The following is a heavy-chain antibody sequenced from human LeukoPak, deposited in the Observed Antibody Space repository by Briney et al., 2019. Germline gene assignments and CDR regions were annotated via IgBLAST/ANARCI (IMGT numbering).Heavy chain of an antibody. Sequence: KSSETLSLTCTVSGGSISNNVYYWGWIRQPPGKGLEWIGSIYYSGSTYYNPSLKSRVTISVDTSKNQFSLKLSSVTAADTAVYYCARANLLLWFGEFPFDYWGQGTLVTVSS. CDR1: GGSISNNVYY. V-gene: IGHV4-39*01. J-gene: IGHJ4*02. CDR3: ARANLLLWFGEFPFDY. CDR2: IYYSGST. D-gene: IGHD3-10*01.